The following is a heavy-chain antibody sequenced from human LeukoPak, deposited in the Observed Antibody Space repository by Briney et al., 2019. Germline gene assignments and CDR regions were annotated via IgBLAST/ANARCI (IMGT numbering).Heavy chain of an antibody. CDR1: GYIFTTFY. CDR3: ASGRGWTIGYCSSTSCYTEKVFDY. J-gene: IGHJ4*02. CDR2: INPNSGGT. V-gene: IGHV1-2*02. D-gene: IGHD2-2*02. Sequence: ASVKVSCKASGYIFTTFYIHWVRQAPGQGLEWMGWINPNSGGTNYAQKFQGRVTMTRDTSISTAYMELSRLRSDDTAVYYCASGRGWTIGYCSSTSCYTEKVFDYWGQGTLVTVSS.